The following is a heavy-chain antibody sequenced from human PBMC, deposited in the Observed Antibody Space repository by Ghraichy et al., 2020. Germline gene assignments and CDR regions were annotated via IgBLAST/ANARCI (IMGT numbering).Heavy chain of an antibody. D-gene: IGHD1-26*01. Sequence: GGSLRLSCAASGFTFSSYAMSWVRQAPGKGLEWVSAISGSGGSTYYADSVKGRFTISRDNSKNTLYLQMNSLRVEDTAVYYCAKLGGSYYDYYYYMDVWGKGTTVTVSS. CDR2: ISGSGGST. V-gene: IGHV3-23*01. CDR3: AKLGGSYYDYYYYMDV. CDR1: GFTFSSYA. J-gene: IGHJ6*03.